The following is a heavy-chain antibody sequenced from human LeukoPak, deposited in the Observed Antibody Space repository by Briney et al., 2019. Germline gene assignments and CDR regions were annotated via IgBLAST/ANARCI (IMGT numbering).Heavy chain of an antibody. CDR3: ASHDDFWSGYSGAYYYGMDV. V-gene: IGHV1-2*06. Sequence: ASVKVSCKASGYTFTGYYMHWVRQAPGQGLEWMGRINPNSGGTNYAQKFQGRVTMTRDTSISTAYMELSRLRSDDTAVYYCASHDDFWSGYSGAYYYGMDVWGQGTTVTVSS. J-gene: IGHJ6*02. CDR2: INPNSGGT. D-gene: IGHD3-3*01. CDR1: GYTFTGYY.